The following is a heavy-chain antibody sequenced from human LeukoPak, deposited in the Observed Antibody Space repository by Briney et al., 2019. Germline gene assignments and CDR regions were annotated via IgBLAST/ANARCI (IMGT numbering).Heavy chain of an antibody. Sequence: GASVEVSCKASGYTFTDYYLYWVRQAPGQGLECMGWLNPNIGATNYAQKFQGRVTMTRDTSINTAYMELRSLSSDDTAVYYCARTRENSGYDYFDSWGQGTLVTVSS. CDR3: ARTRENSGYDYFDS. CDR1: GYTFTDYY. V-gene: IGHV1-2*02. CDR2: LNPNIGAT. J-gene: IGHJ4*02. D-gene: IGHD5-12*01.